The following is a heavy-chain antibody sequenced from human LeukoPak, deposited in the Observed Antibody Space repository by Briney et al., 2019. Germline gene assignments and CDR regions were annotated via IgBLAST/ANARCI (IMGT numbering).Heavy chain of an antibody. J-gene: IGHJ5*02. V-gene: IGHV4-59*08. D-gene: IGHD2-21*01. CDR2: IYYSGST. CDR1: DGSSSSSS. Sequence: ASETLSLTCTVSDGSSSSSSWNWIRQPPGKGLEWIGYIYYSGSTKYNPSLESRVTISVDTSKSQISLNLRSVTAADTAIYYCARRQQTGGDNGLHNWFDPWGQGTLVTVSP. CDR3: ARRQQTGGDNGLHNWFDP.